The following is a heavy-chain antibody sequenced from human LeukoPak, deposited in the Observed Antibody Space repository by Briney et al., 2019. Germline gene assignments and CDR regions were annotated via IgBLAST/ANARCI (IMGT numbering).Heavy chain of an antibody. CDR2: ISGSGGST. Sequence: GSLRLSCAASGFTFSSYAMSWVRQAPGKGLEWVSAISGSGGSTYYADSVKGRFTISRDNSKNTLYLQMNSLRAEDTAVYYCANRGRYYYDSSGYLDYWGQGTLVTVSS. J-gene: IGHJ4*02. CDR1: GFTFSSYA. D-gene: IGHD3-22*01. CDR3: ANRGRYYYDSSGYLDY. V-gene: IGHV3-23*01.